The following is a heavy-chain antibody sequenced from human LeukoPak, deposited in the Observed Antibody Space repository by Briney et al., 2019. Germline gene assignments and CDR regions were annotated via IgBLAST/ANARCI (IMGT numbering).Heavy chain of an antibody. J-gene: IGHJ5*02. CDR3: ARLSVIVVVPAAIMDHWFDP. CDR1: GGSISSGSYY. Sequence: SQTLSLTCTVSGGSISSGSYYWSWIRQPAGKGLEWIGRLYTSGSTNYNPSLKSRVTISVDTSKNQFSLKLSSVTAADTAVYYCARLSVIVVVPAAIMDHWFDPWGQGTLVTVSS. V-gene: IGHV4-61*02. CDR2: LYTSGST. D-gene: IGHD2-2*01.